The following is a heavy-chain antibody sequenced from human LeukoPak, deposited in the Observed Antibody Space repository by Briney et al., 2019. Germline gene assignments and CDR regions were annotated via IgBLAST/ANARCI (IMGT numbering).Heavy chain of an antibody. J-gene: IGHJ6*04. V-gene: IGHV3-64*01. Sequence: PGGSLRLSCAASGFTFSSYAMHWVRQAPGKGLEYVSAISSNGGSTYYANSVKGRFTISRDNSKNTLYLQMGSLRAEDTAVYYCARGGIYCSSTSCYYYYGMDVWGKGTTVTVSS. CDR1: GFTFSSYA. D-gene: IGHD2-2*01. CDR2: ISSNGGST. CDR3: ARGGIYCSSTSCYYYYGMDV.